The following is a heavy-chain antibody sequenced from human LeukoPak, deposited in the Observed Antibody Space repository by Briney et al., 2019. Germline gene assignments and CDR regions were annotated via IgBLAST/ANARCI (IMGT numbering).Heavy chain of an antibody. CDR1: GGSISSAVYS. Sequence: PSQTLSLTCAVSGGSISSAVYSWSWIRQPPGKGLEWIGYIYHSGSTYYNPSLKSRVTISVDRSKNQFSLKLSSVTAADTAVYYCASTTDDYGDNMDAFDIWGQGTMVTVSS. CDR2: IYHSGST. CDR3: ASTTDDYGDNMDAFDI. V-gene: IGHV4-30-2*01. D-gene: IGHD4-17*01. J-gene: IGHJ3*02.